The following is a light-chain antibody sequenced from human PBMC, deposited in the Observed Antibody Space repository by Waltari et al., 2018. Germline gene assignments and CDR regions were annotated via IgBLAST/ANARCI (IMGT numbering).Light chain of an antibody. Sequence: SCSSNHSVTDYLPSYQQKPGQPPRLLIYYASNRATGIPARFIGSGSGTDFTLTISTLEPEDFAVYYCQQRSNWVFTFGPGTKVDIK. J-gene: IGKJ3*01. CDR2: YAS. CDR1: HSVTDY. CDR3: QQRSNWVFT. V-gene: IGKV3-11*01.